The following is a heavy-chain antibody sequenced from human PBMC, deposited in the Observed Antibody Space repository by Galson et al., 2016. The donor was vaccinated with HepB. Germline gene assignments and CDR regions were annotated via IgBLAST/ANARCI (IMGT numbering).Heavy chain of an antibody. CDR2: LSSRFGTI. J-gene: IGHJ4*02. D-gene: IGHD1/OR15-1a*01. CDR1: GFTFSTYS. V-gene: IGHV3-48*02. Sequence: SLRLSCAASGFTFSTYSMNWVRQRPGKALEWLSHLSSRFGTIFYADSVKGRFTSSRDNGKNSVFLQLNGLRDDDTALYYCARSLEQPVGHFDVWGQGTLVTVSS. CDR3: ARSLEQPVGHFDV.